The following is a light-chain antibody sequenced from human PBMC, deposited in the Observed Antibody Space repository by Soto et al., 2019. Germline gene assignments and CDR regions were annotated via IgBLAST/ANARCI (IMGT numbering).Light chain of an antibody. J-gene: IGKJ1*01. Sequence: DIQMTQSPSTLSASVGDRATITCRASQTISSWLAWYQQKPGKAPKLLIYKASTLKSGVPSRFSGSGSGTEFALTISGLQPDDFAVYYCQQYNRYAVTFGQGTKVDIK. V-gene: IGKV1-5*03. CDR1: QTISSW. CDR2: KAS. CDR3: QQYNRYAVT.